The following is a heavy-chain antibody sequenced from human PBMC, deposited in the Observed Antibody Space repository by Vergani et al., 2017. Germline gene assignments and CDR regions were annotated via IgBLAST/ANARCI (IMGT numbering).Heavy chain of an antibody. Sequence: QVQLVESGGGVVQPGGSLRLSCAASGFTFNSYGMHCVCQAPGKGLEWVASIRSDESRRYYEDSMEGPFTISRDNSKNTLYLQLKSLRPEDTAVYYCAKEGGGYCSGGTCYPEYWGQGTLVIVSS. CDR3: AKEGGGYCSGGTCYPEY. V-gene: IGHV3-30*02. J-gene: IGHJ4*02. CDR1: GFTFNSYG. CDR2: IRSDESRR. D-gene: IGHD2-15*01.